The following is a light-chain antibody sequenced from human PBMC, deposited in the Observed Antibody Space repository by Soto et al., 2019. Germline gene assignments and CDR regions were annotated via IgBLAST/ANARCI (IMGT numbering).Light chain of an antibody. J-gene: IGLJ3*02. CDR2: DVS. CDR3: SSYTSSRTLWV. V-gene: IGLV2-14*01. Sequence: QSALTQPASVSGSPGQSITISCTGTSSDVGGYNYVSWYQQHPGKAPKLMIYDVSNRPSGVSNRFSGSKSGNTASLTISGRQAEDEADYYCSSYTSSRTLWVFGGGTKLTVL. CDR1: SSDVGGYNY.